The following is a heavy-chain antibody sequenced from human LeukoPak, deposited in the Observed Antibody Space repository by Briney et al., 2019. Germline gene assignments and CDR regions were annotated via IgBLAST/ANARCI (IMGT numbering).Heavy chain of an antibody. CDR3: ARMGLLYSSSAEAFEY. V-gene: IGHV3-20*04. CDR2: INWNGGST. J-gene: IGHJ4*02. CDR1: GFSFDDYG. D-gene: IGHD6-6*01. Sequence: GGSLRLSCAASGFSFDDYGMSWVRQAPGKGLEWVSSINWNGGSTGYADSVKGRFTISRDNAKNSLYLQMDSLRAEDTAVYYCARMGLLYSSSAEAFEYWGQGTLVTVSS.